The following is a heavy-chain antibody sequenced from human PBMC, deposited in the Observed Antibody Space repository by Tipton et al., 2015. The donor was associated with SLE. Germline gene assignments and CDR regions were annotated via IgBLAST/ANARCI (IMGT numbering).Heavy chain of an antibody. Sequence: LSLTCSVSTYSISNGHYWAWVRQPPGKGLEWIGTVYHTGNTYYNPSLKSRVTMSVDTSKNQFSLKLSSVTAADTAVYYCARDLSPPYGSGSYGDYYFYYMDVWGKGTTVSVSS. CDR3: ARDLSPPYGSGSYGDYYFYYMDV. V-gene: IGHV4-38-2*02. CDR1: TYSISNGHY. CDR2: VYHTGNT. D-gene: IGHD3-10*01. J-gene: IGHJ6*03.